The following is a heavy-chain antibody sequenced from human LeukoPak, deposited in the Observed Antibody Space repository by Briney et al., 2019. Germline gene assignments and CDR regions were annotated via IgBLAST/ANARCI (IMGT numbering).Heavy chain of an antibody. CDR1: GFTFSTYG. CDR3: AKERYNWNDEADY. D-gene: IGHD1-1*01. CDR2: IRYDGSNE. Sequence: GGSLRLSCAASGFTFSTYGMHWVRQAPGRGLEWVAFIRYDGSNEYYADSVKGRFTISRDNSKNTLYLQMNSLRAEDTAVYYCAKERYNWNDEADYWGQGTLVTVSS. J-gene: IGHJ4*02. V-gene: IGHV3-30*02.